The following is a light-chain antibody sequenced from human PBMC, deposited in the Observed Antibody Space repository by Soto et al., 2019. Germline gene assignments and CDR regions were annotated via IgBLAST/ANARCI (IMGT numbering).Light chain of an antibody. CDR1: QNINTY. CDR2: AAS. J-gene: IGKJ1*01. CDR3: QQSNQAPLT. V-gene: IGKV1-39*01. Sequence: DIQMTQSPSSLSASVGDRVTITCRASQNINTYLNWYQEKPGEAPKLLISAASSLQSGVPSRFSGSASGTDFTLTISSLQPEDFASYYCQQSNQAPLTFGQGTKVEIK.